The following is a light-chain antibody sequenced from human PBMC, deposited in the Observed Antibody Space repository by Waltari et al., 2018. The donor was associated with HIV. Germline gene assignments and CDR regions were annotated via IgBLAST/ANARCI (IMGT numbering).Light chain of an antibody. CDR3: QSYDSSLVI. V-gene: IGLV1-40*01. Sequence: QSVLTQPPSVSVAPGQRVTISCTGSSSNVGAGYDVHWYQQLPGTTPKLLIYGNNKRPSGVPDRFSGSKSGTSASLAITGLQADDEADYYCQSYDSSLVIFGGGTKLTVL. J-gene: IGLJ2*01. CDR1: SSNVGAGYD. CDR2: GNN.